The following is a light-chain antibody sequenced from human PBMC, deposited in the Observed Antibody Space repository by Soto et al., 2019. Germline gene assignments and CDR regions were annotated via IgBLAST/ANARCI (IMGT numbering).Light chain of an antibody. CDR2: EVT. J-gene: IGLJ3*02. Sequence: QSALTQPPSASGSPGQSVTISCTGTSSDVGSYNYVSWYQQHAGKAPKLVIYEVTKRPSGVPDRFSGSKSANTASLTVSGLQAEDEADYYCSSFACSNTWVFGGGTKLTVL. CDR3: SSFACSNTWV. V-gene: IGLV2-8*01. CDR1: SSDVGSYNY.